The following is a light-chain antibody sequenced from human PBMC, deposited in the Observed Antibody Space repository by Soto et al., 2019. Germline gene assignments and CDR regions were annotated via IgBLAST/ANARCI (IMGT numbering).Light chain of an antibody. V-gene: IGKV1-9*01. CDR1: QGISSY. CDR3: QQVNGYRST. CDR2: DAS. J-gene: IGKJ4*01. Sequence: IQMTQSHSTLSASVGDRVTITCRASQGISSYLGWYQQKPGKAPNLLIYDASTLHSGVPSRFSGGGSGTDFTLTISSLQPEDFATYYCQQVNGYRSTFGGGTKVDIK.